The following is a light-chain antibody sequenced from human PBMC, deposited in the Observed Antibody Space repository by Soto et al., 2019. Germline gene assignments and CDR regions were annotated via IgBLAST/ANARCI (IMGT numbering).Light chain of an antibody. V-gene: IGLV2-11*01. CDR3: CSDAGSYV. J-gene: IGLJ1*01. CDR1: SSDVGGYNY. Sequence: QSALTQPRSVSGSPGQSVTISCTGTSSDVGGYNYVSWYQQHPGKAPKLMIYDVSKRPSGVPDRFSGSKSGNTASLTISGLQAEDEADYCCCSDAGSYVFGTGTKVTVL. CDR2: DVS.